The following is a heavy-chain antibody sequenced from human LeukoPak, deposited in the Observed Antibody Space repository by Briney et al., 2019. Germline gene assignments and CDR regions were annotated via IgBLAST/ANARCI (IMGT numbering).Heavy chain of an antibody. CDR2: IYTSGST. CDR1: GGSISSYY. Sequence: SQTLSLTCTVAGGSISSYYWSWIRQPAGKGLEWIGRIYTSGSTNYNPSLKSRVTMSVDTSKNQFSLKLSSVTAADTAVYYCATSVAGKYYYYYYMDVWGKGTTVTVSS. V-gene: IGHV4-4*07. CDR3: ATSVAGKYYYYYYMDV. J-gene: IGHJ6*03. D-gene: IGHD6-19*01.